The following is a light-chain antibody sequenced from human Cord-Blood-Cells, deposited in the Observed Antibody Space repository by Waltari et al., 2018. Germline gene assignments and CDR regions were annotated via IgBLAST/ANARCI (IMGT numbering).Light chain of an antibody. CDR2: DVS. V-gene: IGLV2-14*01. CDR1: RSDAGGYNH. Sequence: QSALTQPASVSGSPGQSITIPCTCTRSDAGGYNHVPWYQQHPGKAPKLMFYDVSNRPSGVSNRFSGSKSGNTASLTISGLQAEDEADYYCSSYTSSSSWVFGGGTKLTVL. J-gene: IGLJ3*02. CDR3: SSYTSSSSWV.